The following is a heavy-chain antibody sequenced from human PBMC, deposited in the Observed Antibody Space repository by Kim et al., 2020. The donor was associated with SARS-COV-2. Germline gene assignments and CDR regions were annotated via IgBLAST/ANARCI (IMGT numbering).Heavy chain of an antibody. CDR3: ARDRYRWFDP. CDR2: TR. D-gene: IGHD3-16*02. J-gene: IGHJ5*02. V-gene: IGHV3-11*01. Sequence: TRYCAGSGRGRFTISRDNAKNSLYLQMNSLRAEDAAVYYCARDRYRWFDPWGQGTLVTVSS.